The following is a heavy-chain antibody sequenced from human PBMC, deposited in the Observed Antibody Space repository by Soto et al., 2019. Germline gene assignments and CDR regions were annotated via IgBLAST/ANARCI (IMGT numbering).Heavy chain of an antibody. J-gene: IGHJ4*02. CDR1: GGTFSTYA. CDR3: AREARNYDFGGGYYSPALFDS. CDR2: IIPFFDLA. V-gene: IGHV1-69*01. D-gene: IGHD3-3*01. Sequence: QVQLVQSGAEVKKPGSSVKVSCKASGGTFSTYAVSWVRQAPGQGLEWMGGIIPFFDLANYAQNFQGRVTITADEPTGIAYMELSSLRSEDTAVYYCAREARNYDFGGGYYSPALFDSWGQGTLVTVSS.